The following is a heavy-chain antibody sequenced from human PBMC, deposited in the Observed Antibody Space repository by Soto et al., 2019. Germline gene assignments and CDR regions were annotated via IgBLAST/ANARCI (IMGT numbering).Heavy chain of an antibody. CDR2: SSAHNGNT. CDR3: ARGRYGDY. J-gene: IGHJ4*02. CDR1: GYAFTTYA. D-gene: IGHD1-1*01. Sequence: QVHLVQSGAEVKKPGASVKVSCKGSGYAFTTYALTWVRQATGQGLECMGWSSAHNGNTNYEQKLQGRVTVTRDTSTSTAYMELRSLRSDDTAVYYCARGRYGDYWGQGALVTVSS. V-gene: IGHV1-18*01.